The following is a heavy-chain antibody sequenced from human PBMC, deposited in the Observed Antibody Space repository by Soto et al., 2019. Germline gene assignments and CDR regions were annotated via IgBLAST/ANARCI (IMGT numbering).Heavy chain of an antibody. V-gene: IGHV2-5*01. Sequence: QITLKESGPTLVKPTQTLTLTCTFSGFSLSTSGVGVGWIRQPPGKALEWLALIYWNDDKRYSPSLKSRLTITKDTSKNPVVLTMTNMDPVDTATYYCAHLYYYDSSGYYVDYWGQGTLVTVSS. D-gene: IGHD3-22*01. CDR2: IYWNDDK. CDR1: GFSLSTSGVG. CDR3: AHLYYYDSSGYYVDY. J-gene: IGHJ4*02.